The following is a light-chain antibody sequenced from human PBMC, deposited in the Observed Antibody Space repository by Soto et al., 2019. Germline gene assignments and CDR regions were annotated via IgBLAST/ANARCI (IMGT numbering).Light chain of an antibody. V-gene: IGKV3-15*01. J-gene: IGKJ2*01. Sequence: EIVMTQSPATLSVSPGERVTLSCRASQSVSSNLAWYQQKPGQAPRLLFYGESTRATGIPARFSGSGSGTEFTLTISSLQSEDFAVYYCQQYNDWPRAFGQGTKLEIK. CDR1: QSVSSN. CDR3: QQYNDWPRA. CDR2: GES.